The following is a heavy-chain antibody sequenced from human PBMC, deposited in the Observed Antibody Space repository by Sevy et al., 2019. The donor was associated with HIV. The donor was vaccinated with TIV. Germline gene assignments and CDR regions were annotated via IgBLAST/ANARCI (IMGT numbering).Heavy chain of an antibody. CDR1: GFTVSRYS. J-gene: IGHJ3*02. V-gene: IGHV3-21*01. CDR2: ISSSSSYI. CDR3: ARDGRRYCSGGSCYPSGLDDAFDI. Sequence: GGSLRLSCAASGFTVSRYSMNWVRQAPGKGLEWVSSISSSSSYIYYADSVKGRLTISRDNAKNSLYLQMNSLRAEDTAMYYCARDGRRYCSGGSCYPSGLDDAFDIWGQGTMVTVSS. D-gene: IGHD2-15*01.